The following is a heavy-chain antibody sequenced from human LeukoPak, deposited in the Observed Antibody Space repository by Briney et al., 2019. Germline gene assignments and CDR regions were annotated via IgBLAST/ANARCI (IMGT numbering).Heavy chain of an antibody. CDR3: AKDETWSFDY. V-gene: IGHV3-30*02. CDR2: MREDGSDI. CDR1: GFTFTSYG. Sequence: PGGSLRLSCAASGFTFTSYGMHWVRQPPGKGLGWVAFMREDGSDIYYADSVKGRFTISRDNSKNTLYLQMNSLRPEDTAVYYCAKDETWSFDYWGQGTLVTVSS. J-gene: IGHJ4*02.